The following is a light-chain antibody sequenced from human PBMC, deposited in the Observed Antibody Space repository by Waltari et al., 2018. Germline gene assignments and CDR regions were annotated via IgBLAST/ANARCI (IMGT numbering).Light chain of an antibody. J-gene: IGKJ1*01. V-gene: IGKV3-20*01. CDR2: DAS. CDR1: QNVNNN. Sequence: EIVLTQSPGTLSLPPGERATPSCRASQNVNNNIAWYQQKPGQAPRRLIYDASIRATGIPDRFTGSGSGTDFALTISRLESEDFAVYHCQQHAVAPWTFGQGTKVDIK. CDR3: QQHAVAPWT.